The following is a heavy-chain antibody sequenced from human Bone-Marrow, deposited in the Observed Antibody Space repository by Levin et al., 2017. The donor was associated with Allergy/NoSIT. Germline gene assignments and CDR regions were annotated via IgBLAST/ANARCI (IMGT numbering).Heavy chain of an antibody. CDR3: ARDKWERLRSAFDV. V-gene: IGHV3-30-3*01. D-gene: IGHD1-26*01. Sequence: LPGGSLRLSCTASGFTFSDYAMHWLRQAPGKGPEWVAVMSYDGNNQFYADSVKGRFTISRDNSKSTLYLQMNSLTADDTATYYCARDKWERLRSAFDVWGQGTMVTVSS. CDR2: MSYDGNNQ. CDR1: GFTFSDYA. J-gene: IGHJ3*01.